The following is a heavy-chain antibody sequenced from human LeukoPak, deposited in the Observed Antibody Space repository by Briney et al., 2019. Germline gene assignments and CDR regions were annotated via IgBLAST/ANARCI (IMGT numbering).Heavy chain of an antibody. Sequence: SETLSLTCAVSGYSISSGYYWGWIRQPPGKGLEWIGSIYHSGTTYYNPSLKSRDTISVETSKNQLSLKLSSVTAPDTAVYYCARDLSVTANFDYWGQGTLVTVSS. D-gene: IGHD5-18*01. J-gene: IGHJ4*02. CDR2: IYHSGTT. CDR3: ARDLSVTANFDY. V-gene: IGHV4-38-2*02. CDR1: GYSISSGYY.